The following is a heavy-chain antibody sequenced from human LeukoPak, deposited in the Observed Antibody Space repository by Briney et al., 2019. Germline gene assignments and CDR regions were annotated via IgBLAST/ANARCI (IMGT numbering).Heavy chain of an antibody. CDR3: ARDACSSTNCYSFDY. D-gene: IGHD2-2*01. J-gene: IGHJ4*02. CDR2: TKSSSSYI. Sequence: KSGGSLRLSCAASGFTFSNYGMNWVRQAPGKGLEWASSTKSSSSYIYYADAVKGRFTISRDNAKNSLYLEMNSLRAEDTAVYYCARDACSSTNCYSFDYWGQGTLVTVSS. V-gene: IGHV3-21*01. CDR1: GFTFSNYG.